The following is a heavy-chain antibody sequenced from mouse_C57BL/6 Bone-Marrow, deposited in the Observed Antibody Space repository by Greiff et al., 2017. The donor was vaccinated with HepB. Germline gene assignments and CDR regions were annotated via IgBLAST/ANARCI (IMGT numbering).Heavy chain of an antibody. D-gene: IGHD1-1*01. J-gene: IGHJ1*03. V-gene: IGHV1-69*01. CDR2: IDPSDSYT. CDR3: ARGASSYGYVDV. Sequence: VQLQQPGAELVMPGASVKLSCKASGYTFTSYWMHWVKQRPGHGLEWIGEIDPSDSYTNYNQKFKGKSTLTVDKSSSTAYMQLSSLTSEDSAVYYCARGASSYGYVDVWGTGTTVTVSS. CDR1: GYTFTSYW.